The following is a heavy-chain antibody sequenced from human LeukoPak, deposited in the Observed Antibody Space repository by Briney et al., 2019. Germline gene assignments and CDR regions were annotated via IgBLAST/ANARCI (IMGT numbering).Heavy chain of an antibody. CDR1: GFTFSSYA. J-gene: IGHJ4*02. Sequence: GGSLRLSCAASGFTFSSYAMSWARQAPGKGLEWVSAISGSGGSTYYADSVKGRFTISRDNSKNTLYLQMNSLRAEDTAVYYCAKDLFLTVSGCWGQGTLVTVSS. CDR3: AKDLFLTVSGC. D-gene: IGHD3-3*01. V-gene: IGHV3-23*01. CDR2: ISGSGGST.